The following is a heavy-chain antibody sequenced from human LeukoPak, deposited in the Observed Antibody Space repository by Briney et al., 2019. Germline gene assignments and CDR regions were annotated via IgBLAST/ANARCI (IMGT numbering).Heavy chain of an antibody. CDR2: LNPNTLVT. J-gene: IGHJ6*02. CDR1: GYTFTDYY. Sequence: ASVKVSCRASGYTFTDYYMHWVRQAPGQGLEWMGWLNPNTLVTKYAQHFQGRVSMTWDTSISTGYMDLHSPTSDDTAVYYCARKDGGRDGMDVWGQGTTVTVSS. CDR3: ARKDGGRDGMDV. V-gene: IGHV1-2*02. D-gene: IGHD2-15*01.